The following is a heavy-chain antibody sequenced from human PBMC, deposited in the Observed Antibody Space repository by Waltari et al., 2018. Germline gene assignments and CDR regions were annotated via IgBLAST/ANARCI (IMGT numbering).Heavy chain of an antibody. CDR2: TSDDGSNT. J-gene: IGHJ5*02. Sequence: QVQLVESGGGVVQPGRSLRLSCAASGFPFSHYGMHWVRQAPGKGLEWLAVTSDDGSNTYYADSVNGRFSISRDNSKNTLYLQMNSLRAEDTAVYYCTLSANHYDSSGYPPAWGQGTLVTVSS. V-gene: IGHV3-30*03. D-gene: IGHD3-22*01. CDR3: TLSANHYDSSGYPPA. CDR1: GFPFSHYG.